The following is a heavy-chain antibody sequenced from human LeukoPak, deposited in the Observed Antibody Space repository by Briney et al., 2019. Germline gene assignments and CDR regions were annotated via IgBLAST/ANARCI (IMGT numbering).Heavy chain of an antibody. V-gene: IGHV7-4-1*02. J-gene: IGHJ4*02. Sequence: RASVKVSCKASGYTFTSYAMNWVRQAPGQGLEWMGWINTNTGNPTYAQGFTGRFVSSLDTSASTAYLQISSLKAEDTAVYYCASAISGYPTYYFARGPYYFDYWGQGTLVTVSS. CDR3: ASAISGYPTYYFARGPYYFDY. CDR1: GYTFTSYA. CDR2: INTNTGNP. D-gene: IGHD2/OR15-2a*01.